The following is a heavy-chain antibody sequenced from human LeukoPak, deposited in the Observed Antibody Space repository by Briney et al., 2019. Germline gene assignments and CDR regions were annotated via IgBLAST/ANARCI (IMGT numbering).Heavy chain of an antibody. CDR2: IYYSGST. CDR1: GGSVSSGSYY. Sequence: SETLSLTCTVSGGSVSSGSYYWSWIRQPPGKGLEWIGYIYYSGSTNYNPSLKSRVTISVDTSKNQFSLKLSSVTAADTAVYYCARDLGAVVVYAIGYFDYWGQGTLVTVSS. CDR3: ARDLGAVVVYAIGYFDY. D-gene: IGHD2-8*02. V-gene: IGHV4-61*01. J-gene: IGHJ4*02.